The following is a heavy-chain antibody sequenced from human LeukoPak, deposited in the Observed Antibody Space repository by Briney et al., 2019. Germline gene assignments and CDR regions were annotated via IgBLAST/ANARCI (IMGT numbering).Heavy chain of an antibody. Sequence: KPSETLSLTCTVSGSSVTSYYCNWVRQPPGRGLEWIGYIYYSGGTNYNPSLESRVTISLDTAKNQFSLKLRSVTAEDTAVYYCATTGATSPSSASWFNIEYWGQGTLVPVSS. CDR2: IYYSGGT. D-gene: IGHD6-13*01. J-gene: IGHJ4*02. CDR1: GSSVTSYY. CDR3: ATTGATSPSSASWFNIEY. V-gene: IGHV4-59*08.